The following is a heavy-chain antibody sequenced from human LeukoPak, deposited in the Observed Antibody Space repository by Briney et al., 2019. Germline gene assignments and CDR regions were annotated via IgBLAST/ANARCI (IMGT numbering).Heavy chain of an antibody. CDR3: ARVDPYSSGWYDY. CDR2: IIPILGIA. CDR1: GGTFSSYA. V-gene: IGHV1-69*04. J-gene: IGHJ4*02. Sequence: ASVKVSCKASGGTFSSYAISWVRQAPGQGLEWMGRIIPILGIANYAQKFQGRVTITADKSTSTAYMELSSLRSEDTAVYYCARVDPYSSGWYDYWGQGTLVTVSS. D-gene: IGHD6-19*01.